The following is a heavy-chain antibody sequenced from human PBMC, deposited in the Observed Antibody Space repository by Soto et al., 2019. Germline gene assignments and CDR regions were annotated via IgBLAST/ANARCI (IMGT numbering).Heavy chain of an antibody. CDR1: GFTFSSYS. D-gene: IGHD3-22*01. CDR2: ISSSSSTI. V-gene: IGHV3-48*01. J-gene: IGHJ4*02. Sequence: SLRLSCAASGFTFSSYSMNWVLQAPGKGLEWVSYISSSSSTIYYADSVKGRFTISRDNAKNSLYLQMNSLRAEDTAVYYCARYYDSSGYYSGWIQDYFDYWGQGTLVTVSS. CDR3: ARYYDSSGYYSGWIQDYFDY.